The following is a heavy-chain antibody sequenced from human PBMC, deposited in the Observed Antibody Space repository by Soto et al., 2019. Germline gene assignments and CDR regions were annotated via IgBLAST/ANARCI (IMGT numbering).Heavy chain of an antibody. CDR1: GDLFNNYA. D-gene: IGHD6-13*01. J-gene: IGHJ4*02. Sequence: QVQLVQSGAAVKEPGSSVKVSCKATGDLFNNYAFNWVRQAPGQGLEWMGRISPLFSTTNYAQKFQGRVTSGADELTTSVYLEVSNLESEGTAMYYCAASSSVAAAGYFKFWGQGTLVTVSP. CDR3: AASSSVAAAGYFKF. V-gene: IGHV1-69*01. CDR2: ISPLFSTT.